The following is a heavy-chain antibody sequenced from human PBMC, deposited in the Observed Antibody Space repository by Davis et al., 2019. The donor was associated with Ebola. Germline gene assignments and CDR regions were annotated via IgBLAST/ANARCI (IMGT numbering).Heavy chain of an antibody. J-gene: IGHJ4*02. CDR1: GYTFPSYY. CDR2: IHPSGGST. CDR3: ARASFGYNSGWYADY. Sequence: ASVKVSCKASGYTFPSYYMHWVRQAPGQGLEWMGIIHPSGGSTSYAQKFQGRVTMTRDTSTSTVYLDLTSLRSDDTAVFYCARASFGYNSGWYADYWGPGSLVTVSS. D-gene: IGHD6-19*01. V-gene: IGHV1-46*01.